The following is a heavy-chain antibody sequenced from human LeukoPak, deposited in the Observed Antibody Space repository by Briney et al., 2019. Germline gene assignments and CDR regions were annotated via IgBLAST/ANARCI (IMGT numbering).Heavy chain of an antibody. Sequence: SETLSLTCSVSGGSISAYYWSWIRQPAGKGLEWIGRVYRSGNTNYNPSLQSRVTMSVDTSKNQISLRLRSVIAADTAVYYCARDDFEYSVHYGMDVWGQGTAVTVSS. V-gene: IGHV4-4*07. J-gene: IGHJ6*02. D-gene: IGHD3-9*01. CDR1: GGSISAYY. CDR3: ARDDFEYSVHYGMDV. CDR2: VYRSGNT.